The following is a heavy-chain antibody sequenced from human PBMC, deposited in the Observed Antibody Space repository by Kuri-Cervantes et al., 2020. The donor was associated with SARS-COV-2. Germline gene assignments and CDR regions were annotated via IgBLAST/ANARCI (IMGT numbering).Heavy chain of an antibody. Sequence: SETLSLTCTVSGGSTSSGDYYWNWIRQPAGKGLEWIGRIYSAGDSNYNPSLKSRVTISLDTSKNQFSLKLSSVTAADTAVYYCARDLGIQLWVSPLDPWGQGTLVTVSS. CDR3: ARDLGIQLWVSPLDP. V-gene: IGHV4-61*02. CDR2: IYSAGDS. J-gene: IGHJ5*02. CDR1: GGSTSSGDYY. D-gene: IGHD5-18*01.